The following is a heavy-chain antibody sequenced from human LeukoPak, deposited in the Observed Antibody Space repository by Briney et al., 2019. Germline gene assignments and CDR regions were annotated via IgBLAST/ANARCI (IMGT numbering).Heavy chain of an antibody. CDR1: GGSISSSSYY. Sequence: SETLSLTCTVSGGSISSSSYYWGWIRQPPGKGLEWIGSIYYSGSTYYNPSLKSRVTISVDTSKNQFSLKLSSVTAAGTAVYYCARHMKAQNYFDYWGQGTLVTVSS. D-gene: IGHD3-16*01. CDR2: IYYSGST. J-gene: IGHJ4*02. CDR3: ARHMKAQNYFDY. V-gene: IGHV4-39*01.